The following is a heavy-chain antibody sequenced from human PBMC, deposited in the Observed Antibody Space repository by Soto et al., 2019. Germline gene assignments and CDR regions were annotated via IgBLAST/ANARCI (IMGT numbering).Heavy chain of an antibody. CDR2: MWYDGGNT. CDR1: GFTFSNYG. Sequence: GGSLRLSCVTSGFTFSNYGMHWVRQAPGKGLEWVAVMWYDGGNTYFADSVKARFTISRDNSKSTMYLQMSSLRAEDTAVYYCARDLRRGYSYCFDYWGQGTLVTVS. D-gene: IGHD5-18*01. J-gene: IGHJ4*02. CDR3: ARDLRRGYSYCFDY. V-gene: IGHV3-33*01.